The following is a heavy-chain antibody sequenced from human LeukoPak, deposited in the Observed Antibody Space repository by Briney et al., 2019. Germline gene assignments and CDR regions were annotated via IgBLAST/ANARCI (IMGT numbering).Heavy chain of an antibody. J-gene: IGHJ5*02. V-gene: IGHV4-38-2*01. CDR2: IYHSGST. CDR1: GYSISSGYY. Sequence: SETLSLTCAVSGYSISSGYYWGWIRQPPGKGLEWIGSIYHSGSTYYNPSLKSRVTISVDTSKNQFSLKLSSVTATDTAVYYCARQLMWSWFDPWGQGTLVTVSS. CDR3: ARQLMWSWFDP. D-gene: IGHD2-21*01.